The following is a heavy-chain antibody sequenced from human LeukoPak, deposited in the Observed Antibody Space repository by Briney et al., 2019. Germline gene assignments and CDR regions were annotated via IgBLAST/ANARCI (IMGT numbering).Heavy chain of an antibody. D-gene: IGHD2-8*01. CDR3: ASVHYYGMEV. Sequence: GGSLRPSCAASGFTFSDYYMSWIRQAPGKGLEGVSYISSSGRIIYYADSVKGRFTISRDNAKNSLFLQMNSLRAEDTAVYYCASVHYYGMEVWGQGTTVTVSS. V-gene: IGHV3-11*01. CDR2: ISSSGRII. CDR1: GFTFSDYY. J-gene: IGHJ6*02.